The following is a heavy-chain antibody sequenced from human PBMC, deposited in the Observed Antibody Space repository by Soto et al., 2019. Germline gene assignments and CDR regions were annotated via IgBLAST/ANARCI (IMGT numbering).Heavy chain of an antibody. V-gene: IGHV1-18*01. CDR3: ARGGEIGAGYNYYYYGMDV. Sequence: QVQLVQSGTEVKKPGASVKVSCKASGYTFTSYGITWVRQAPGQGLEWMGWISAFNGNTNYAQKLQGRVTMTTDTYTSTAYMEVRSLRSDDTAVYYCARGGEIGAGYNYYYYGMDVWGQGTTVTVSS. CDR1: GYTFTSYG. CDR2: ISAFNGNT. D-gene: IGHD6-13*01. J-gene: IGHJ6*02.